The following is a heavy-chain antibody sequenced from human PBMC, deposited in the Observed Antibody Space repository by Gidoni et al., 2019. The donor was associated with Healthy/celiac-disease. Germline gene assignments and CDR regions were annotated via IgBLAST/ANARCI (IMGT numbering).Heavy chain of an antibody. Sequence: QVQLVQSGAEVKKPGASVTVSCKASGYTFTSYGIIWVRQAPGKGLEWMGWISAYNGNTNYAQKLQGRVTMTTDTSTSTAYMELRSLRSDDTAVYYCAKDYYDSSGYDYYYYYGMDVWGQGTTVTVSS. CDR3: AKDYYDSSGYDYYYYYGMDV. CDR1: GYTFTSYG. D-gene: IGHD3-22*01. CDR2: ISAYNGNT. V-gene: IGHV1-18*01. J-gene: IGHJ6*02.